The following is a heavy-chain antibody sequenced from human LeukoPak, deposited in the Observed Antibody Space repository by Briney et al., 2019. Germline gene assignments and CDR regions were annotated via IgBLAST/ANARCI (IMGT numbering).Heavy chain of an antibody. V-gene: IGHV4-59*11. CDR2: IDYSGSI. J-gene: IGHJ4*02. CDR3: ARGSDYFDY. Sequence: SETLSLTCTVSGGSISSHYWSWIRQPPGKGPEWIGYIDYSGSIDYNPTLKSRVTISVDTSKNQFSLILSSVTAADTAVYYCARGSDYFDYWGQGTLVTVSS. CDR1: GGSISSHY.